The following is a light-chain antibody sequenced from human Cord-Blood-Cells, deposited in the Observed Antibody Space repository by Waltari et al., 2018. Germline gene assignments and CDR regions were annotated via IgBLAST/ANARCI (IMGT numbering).Light chain of an antibody. CDR3: QQYGSS. Sequence: ELVLTQSPGTLSFSPGERATLSCRASQSVSSSYLAWYQQKPGQAPRLLIYGASSRATGIPDRFSGSGSGTDFTLTISRLEPEDFAVYYCQQYGSSFGGGTKVEIK. J-gene: IGKJ4*01. V-gene: IGKV3-20*01. CDR2: GAS. CDR1: QSVSSSY.